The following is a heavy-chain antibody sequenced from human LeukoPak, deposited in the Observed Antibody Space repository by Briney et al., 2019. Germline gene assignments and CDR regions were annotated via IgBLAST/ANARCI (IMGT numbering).Heavy chain of an antibody. D-gene: IGHD2-21*02. CDR2: INHSGST. V-gene: IGHV4-39*07. J-gene: IGHJ3*02. Sequence: SETLSLTCTVSGGSISSSSYYWSWIRQPPGKGLEWIGEINHSGSTNYNPSLKSRVTISVDTSKNQFSLKLSSVTAADTAVYYCARSLAYAYCGGDCQGAFDIWGQGTMVTVSS. CDR1: GGSISSSSYY. CDR3: ARSLAYAYCGGDCQGAFDI.